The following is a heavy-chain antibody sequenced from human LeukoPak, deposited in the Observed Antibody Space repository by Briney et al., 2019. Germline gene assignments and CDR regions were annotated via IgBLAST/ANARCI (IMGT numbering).Heavy chain of an antibody. Sequence: GGSLRLSCEASGFTFISNYMTWARQAPGKGLEWVSVIYSGGSTYYADSVKGRFTISRDNSKNTLYLQMNSLRAEDTAVYYCARSRLFFDYWGQGTLVTVSS. V-gene: IGHV3-53*01. J-gene: IGHJ4*02. CDR1: GFTFISNY. CDR3: ARSRLFFDY. D-gene: IGHD4/OR15-4a*01. CDR2: IYSGGST.